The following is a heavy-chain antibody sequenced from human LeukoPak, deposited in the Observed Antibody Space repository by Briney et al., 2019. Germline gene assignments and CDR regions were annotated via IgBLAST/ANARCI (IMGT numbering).Heavy chain of an antibody. J-gene: IGHJ4*02. CDR3: ANSHPDGGQREDY. CDR1: GFTFSSYG. CDR2: ISYDGSNK. V-gene: IGHV3-30*18. Sequence: PGRSLRLSCAASGFTFSSYGMHWVRQAPGKGLEWVAVISYDGSNKYYADSVKGRFTISRDNSKNTLYLQMNSLRAEDTAVYYCANSHPDGGQREDYWGQGTLVTVSS. D-gene: IGHD6-25*01.